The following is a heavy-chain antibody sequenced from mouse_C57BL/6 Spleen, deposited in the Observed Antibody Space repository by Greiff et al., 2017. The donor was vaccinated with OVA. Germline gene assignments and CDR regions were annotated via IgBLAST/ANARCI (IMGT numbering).Heavy chain of an antibody. Sequence: DVMLVESGGGLVQSGRSLRLSCATSGFTFSDFYMEWVRQAPGKGLEWIAASRNKANDYTTEYSASVKGRFIVSRDTSQSILYLQMNALRAEDTAIYYCARGYGSSYENAMDYWGQGTSVTVSS. J-gene: IGHJ4*01. CDR2: SRNKANDYTT. CDR1: GFTFSDFY. V-gene: IGHV7-1*01. D-gene: IGHD1-1*01. CDR3: ARGYGSSYENAMDY.